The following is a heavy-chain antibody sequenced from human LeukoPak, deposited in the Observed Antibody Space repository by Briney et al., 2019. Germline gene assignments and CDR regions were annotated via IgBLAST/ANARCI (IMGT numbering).Heavy chain of an antibody. Sequence: GGSLRLSCAASGFTFSSYTMNWVRQAPGKGLEWLSYITSTSSDIYYADSVKGRFTISRDNAKNSLYLQMNSLRDEDTAVYYCGRGSYGRNAMDVWGQGTTVTVSS. CDR2: ITSTSSDI. CDR3: GRGSYGRNAMDV. J-gene: IGHJ6*02. CDR1: GFTFSSYT. D-gene: IGHD5-18*01. V-gene: IGHV3-48*02.